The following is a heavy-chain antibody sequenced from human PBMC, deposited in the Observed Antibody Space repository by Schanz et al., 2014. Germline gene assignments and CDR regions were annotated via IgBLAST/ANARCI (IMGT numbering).Heavy chain of an antibody. CDR1: GFSFSTYG. CDR3: ARPSDSSWYMDV. J-gene: IGHJ6*03. V-gene: IGHV3-66*01. D-gene: IGHD2-21*02. Sequence: EVQLVESGGGLVKPGGSLRLSCAASGFSFSTYGMTWVRLAPGKGLEWVSIIYSGVSTYYADSVRGRFTISRDNAKNSLYLQMNSLRAEDTAVYYCARPSDSSWYMDVWGKGTTVTVSS. CDR2: IYSGVST.